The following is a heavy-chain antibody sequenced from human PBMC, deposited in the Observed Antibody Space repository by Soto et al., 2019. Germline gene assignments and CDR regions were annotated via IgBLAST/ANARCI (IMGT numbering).Heavy chain of an antibody. J-gene: IGHJ6*03. CDR1: GGSISSYY. V-gene: IGHV4-59*01. CDR2: IYYSGST. CDR3: ARVGSYYDFWSGPLLSPYYYMDV. D-gene: IGHD3-3*01. Sequence: SETLSLTCTVSGGSISSYYWSWIRQPPGKGLEWIGYIYYSGSTNYNPSLKSRVTISVDTSKNQFSLKLSSVTAADTAVYYCARVGSYYDFWSGPLLSPYYYMDVWGKGTTVTVSS.